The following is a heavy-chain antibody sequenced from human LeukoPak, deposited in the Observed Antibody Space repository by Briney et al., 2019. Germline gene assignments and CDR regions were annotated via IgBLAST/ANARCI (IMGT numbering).Heavy chain of an antibody. J-gene: IGHJ4*02. CDR1: GFTFSSYA. CDR3: AKDQYDSSIFDY. Sequence: GGSLRLSCAASGFTFSSYAMSWVRRAPGKGLEWVSAISGSGGSTYYADSVKGRFTISRENSKDTLYLQMNSLRAEDTAVYYCAKDQYDSSIFDYWGQGTLVTVSS. D-gene: IGHD3-22*01. V-gene: IGHV3-23*01. CDR2: ISGSGGST.